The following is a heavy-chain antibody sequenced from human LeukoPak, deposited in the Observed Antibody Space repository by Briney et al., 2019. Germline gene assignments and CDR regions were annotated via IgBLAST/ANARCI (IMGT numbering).Heavy chain of an antibody. CDR3: ARSDIVATGHYFDY. D-gene: IGHD5-12*01. Sequence: SVKVSCKACVGTFCSYAISWVRQAPGQGVDWMGGIIPIFGTAKYAQKFQGRVTITADKSTSTAYMELRSLRSEDTAVYYCARSDIVATGHYFDYWGQGTLVTVSS. CDR1: VGTFCSYA. CDR2: IIPIFGTA. J-gene: IGHJ4*02. V-gene: IGHV1-69*06.